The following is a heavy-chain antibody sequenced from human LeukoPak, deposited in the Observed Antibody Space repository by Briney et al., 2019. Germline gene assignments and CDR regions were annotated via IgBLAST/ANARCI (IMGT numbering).Heavy chain of an antibody. J-gene: IGHJ4*02. D-gene: IGHD4-17*01. CDR1: GGTFSSYA. Sequence: ASVKVSCKASGGTFSSYAISWVRQAPGQGLEWMGRIIPILGIANYAQKFQGRVTITADKSTSTAYMELSSLRSEDTAVYYCARDSHDYGDWYYFDYWGQGTLVTVSS. V-gene: IGHV1-69*04. CDR3: ARDSHDYGDWYYFDY. CDR2: IIPILGIA.